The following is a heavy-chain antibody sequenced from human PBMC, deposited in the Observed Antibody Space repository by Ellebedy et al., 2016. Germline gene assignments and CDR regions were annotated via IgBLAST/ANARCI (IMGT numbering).Heavy chain of an antibody. V-gene: IGHV1-3*01. J-gene: IGHJ4*02. CDR2: INAGNANT. CDR1: GYTFTSYA. CDR3: ARRQEDEGAYYFDY. Sequence: ASVKVSCKASGYTFTSYAMHWVRQAPGQRLEWMGRINAGNANTKYSQKFQGSVTITRDTSARTAYMELSSLRSEDTAVYYCARRQEDEGAYYFDYWGQGTLVTVSS. D-gene: IGHD3-16*01.